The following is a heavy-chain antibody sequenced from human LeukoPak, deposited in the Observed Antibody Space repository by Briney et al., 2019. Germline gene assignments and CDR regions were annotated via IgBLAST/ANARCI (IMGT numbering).Heavy chain of an antibody. CDR3: TRRSPAGSVLLDP. D-gene: IGHD3-10*01. CDR1: GGSISSGGYY. CDR2: THHSGTA. Sequence: SETLSLTCTVSGGSISSGGYYWTWIRQHPGKGLEWIGYTHHSGTAYYNPSLQSRVITSVDTFKNQFSLKLTSVTAADTAVYYFTRRSPAGSVLLDPWGQGTLVTVSS. J-gene: IGHJ5*02. V-gene: IGHV4-31*03.